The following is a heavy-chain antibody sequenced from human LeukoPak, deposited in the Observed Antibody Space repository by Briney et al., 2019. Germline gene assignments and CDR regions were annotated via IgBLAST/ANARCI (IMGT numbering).Heavy chain of an antibody. J-gene: IGHJ4*02. CDR3: AKDRNRGYDFIDY. CDR1: GFTFSSYG. CDR2: ISYDGSNK. Sequence: PGGSLRLSCAASGFTFSSYGMSWVRQAPGKGLEWVAVISYDGSNKYYADSVKGRFTISRDNSKNTLYLQMDSLRAEDTAVYYCAKDRNRGYDFIDYWGQGALVTVT. V-gene: IGHV3-30*18. D-gene: IGHD5-12*01.